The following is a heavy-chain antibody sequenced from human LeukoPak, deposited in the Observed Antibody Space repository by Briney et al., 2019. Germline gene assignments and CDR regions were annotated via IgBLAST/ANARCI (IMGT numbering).Heavy chain of an antibody. J-gene: IGHJ6*02. D-gene: IGHD6-13*01. Sequence: GGSLRLSCAASGFPFSTYTMSWVRQAPGKGLEWVSTFSGSGGRTYYADSVKGRLTISRDNSKNTLYLQMSSLRVGDTAVYYCAKKSYSSSFYGMDVWGQGTTVTVSS. V-gene: IGHV3-23*01. CDR2: FSGSGGRT. CDR1: GFPFSTYT. CDR3: AKKSYSSSFYGMDV.